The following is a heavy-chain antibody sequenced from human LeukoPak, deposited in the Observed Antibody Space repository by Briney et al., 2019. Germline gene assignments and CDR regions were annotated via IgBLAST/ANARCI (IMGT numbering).Heavy chain of an antibody. CDR2: ISSSGSTI. J-gene: IGHJ4*02. CDR1: GFTFSDYY. Sequence: GGSLRLACAASGFTFSDYYMSWIRHAPGKGLEWVSYISSSGSTIYYADSVKGRFTISRDNAKNSLYLQMNSLRAEDTAVYYCARYQGSVKVVTPSPLDYWGQGTLVTVSS. V-gene: IGHV3-11*01. D-gene: IGHD4-23*01. CDR3: ARYQGSVKVVTPSPLDY.